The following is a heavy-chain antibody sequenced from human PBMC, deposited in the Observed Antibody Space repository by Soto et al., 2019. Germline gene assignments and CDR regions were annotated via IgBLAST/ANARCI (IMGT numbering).Heavy chain of an antibody. CDR2: INSDGSST. V-gene: IGHV3-74*01. Sequence: GGSLRLSCAASGFTFSSYWMHWVRQAPGKGLVWVSRINSDGSSTSYADSVKGRFTISRDKAKNTLNLQMNRLRAEETAVYYCARAYLYCSSTSCPPSDPWGQGTLVTVSS. J-gene: IGHJ5*02. CDR3: ARAYLYCSSTSCPPSDP. D-gene: IGHD2-2*01. CDR1: GFTFSSYW.